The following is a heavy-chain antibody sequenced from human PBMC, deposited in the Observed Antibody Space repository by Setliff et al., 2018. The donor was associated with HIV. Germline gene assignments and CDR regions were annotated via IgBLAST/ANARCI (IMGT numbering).Heavy chain of an antibody. V-gene: IGHV1-46*01. D-gene: IGHD3-10*01. Sequence: ASVKVSCKASGYTFTNYYIHWVRQAPGQGLEWMGIINPSGNITNYAQKLQGRVTMTKDTSTSTVYMEVRSLRSEGTAVYYCAREDKGYYGSGLGWAQGTLVTVSS. CDR2: INPSGNIT. CDR3: AREDKGYYGSGLG. J-gene: IGHJ4*02. CDR1: GYTFTNYY.